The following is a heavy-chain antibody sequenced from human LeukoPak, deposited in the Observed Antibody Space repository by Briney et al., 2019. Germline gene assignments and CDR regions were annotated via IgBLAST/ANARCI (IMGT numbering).Heavy chain of an antibody. Sequence: SETLSLTCTVSGGSISTYYWSWIRQPPGKGLEWIGYIYHSGSTYYNPSLKSRVTISVDTSKNQFSLKLNGVTAADTAVYYCARNKPLDPFDIWGQGTMVTVSS. J-gene: IGHJ3*02. CDR2: IYHSGST. CDR3: ARNKPLDPFDI. CDR1: GGSISTYY. D-gene: IGHD1/OR15-1a*01. V-gene: IGHV4-59*01.